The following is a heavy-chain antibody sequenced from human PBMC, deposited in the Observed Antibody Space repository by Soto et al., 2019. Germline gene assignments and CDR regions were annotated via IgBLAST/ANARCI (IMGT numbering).Heavy chain of an antibody. CDR2: IWYDGSNK. J-gene: IGHJ6*03. D-gene: IGHD1-1*01. V-gene: IGHV3-33*01. CDR3: ARDPNDDYMDF. CDR1: GFTFSSYG. Sequence: HPGESLKISCAASGFTFSSYGMHWVRQAPGKGLEWVAVIWYDGSNKYYADSVKGRFTISRDNSKNTLYLQMNSLRAEDTAVYYCARDPNDDYMDFWGKGTTVTVSS.